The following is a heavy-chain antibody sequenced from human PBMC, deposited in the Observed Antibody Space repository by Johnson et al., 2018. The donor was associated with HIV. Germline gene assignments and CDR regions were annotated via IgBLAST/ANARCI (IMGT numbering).Heavy chain of an antibody. J-gene: IGHJ3*02. Sequence: QVHLVESGGGVVQPGRSLRLSCAASGFTFSDYYMTWIRQAPGKGLEWVSYISSSGSTMYYADSVKGRFTISRDNAKNSLYLQMNSLRAEDTAVYYCARNGLIPAAKGVAFDIWGHGTTVTVSS. D-gene: IGHD2-2*01. V-gene: IGHV3-11*01. CDR3: ARNGLIPAAKGVAFDI. CDR1: GFTFSDYY. CDR2: ISSSGSTM.